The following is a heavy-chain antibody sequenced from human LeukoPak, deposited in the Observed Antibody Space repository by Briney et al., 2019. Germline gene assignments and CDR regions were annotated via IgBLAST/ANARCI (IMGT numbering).Heavy chain of an antibody. J-gene: IGHJ4*02. CDR3: AVDYGDY. V-gene: IGHV3-7*01. CDR2: IKQDERYK. CDR1: GFTFSSYW. Sequence: GGSLRLSCAASGFTFSSYWMSWVRQAPGKGLEWVATIKQDERYKYYVDSVKGRFTISRDNAKNSPYLQMNSLRAEDTAVYYCAVDYGDYWGQGTLVTVSS.